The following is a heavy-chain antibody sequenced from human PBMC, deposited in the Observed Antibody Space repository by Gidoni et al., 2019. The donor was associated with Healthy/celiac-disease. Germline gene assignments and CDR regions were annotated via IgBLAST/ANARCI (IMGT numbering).Heavy chain of an antibody. Sequence: EVQLVESGGGLVKPGGSLRLYCVASGFTFSRYWMRWVRQAPGKGLEWVANIKQDGSEKYYVDSVKGRFTISRDNAKNSLYLQMNSLRAEDTAVYYCARPIDYWGQGTLVPVSS. CDR2: IKQDGSEK. V-gene: IGHV3-7*03. CDR1: GFTFSRYW. J-gene: IGHJ4*02. CDR3: ARPIDY.